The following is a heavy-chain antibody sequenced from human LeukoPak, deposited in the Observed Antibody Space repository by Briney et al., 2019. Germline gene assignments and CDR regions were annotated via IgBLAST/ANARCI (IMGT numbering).Heavy chain of an antibody. V-gene: IGHV1-2*02. D-gene: IGHD5-18*01. CDR2: INPNSGGT. J-gene: IGHJ4*02. CDR3: ARDLTRTAMGPNYFDY. Sequence: ASVKVSCKASGGTFSSYAISWVRQAPGQGVEWMGWINPNSGGTNYAQKFQGRVTMTRDTSISTAYMELSRLRSDDTAVYYCARDLTRTAMGPNYFDYWGQGTLVTVSS. CDR1: GGTFSSYA.